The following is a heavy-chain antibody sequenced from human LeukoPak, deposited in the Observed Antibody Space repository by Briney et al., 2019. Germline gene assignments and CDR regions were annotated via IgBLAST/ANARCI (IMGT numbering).Heavy chain of an antibody. Sequence: GGSLRLSRVASGFTYKNYTMSWVRQAPGKGLEWVSAIGGRGPDTYYADSVKGRFTISRDNSKNSLYLQMNSLRTEDTALYYCAKDAGHYYYYGMDVWGQGTTVTVSS. V-gene: IGHV3-43*02. CDR2: IGGRGPDT. J-gene: IGHJ6*02. CDR1: GFTYKNYT. CDR3: AKDAGHYYYYGMDV. D-gene: IGHD1-1*01.